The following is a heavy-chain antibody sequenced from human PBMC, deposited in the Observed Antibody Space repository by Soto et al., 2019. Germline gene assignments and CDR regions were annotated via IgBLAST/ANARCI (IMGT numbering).Heavy chain of an antibody. CDR1: GGSISSYY. CDR3: ARDIAVAGTDYYYYGMDV. D-gene: IGHD6-19*01. CDR2: IYYSGST. Sequence: LEILSLTCTVSGGSISSYYWSWIRQPPGKGLEWIGYIYYSGSTNYNPSLKSRVTISVDTSKNQFSLKLSSVTAADTAVYYCARDIAVAGTDYYYYGMDVWGQGTTVTVSS. V-gene: IGHV4-59*01. J-gene: IGHJ6*02.